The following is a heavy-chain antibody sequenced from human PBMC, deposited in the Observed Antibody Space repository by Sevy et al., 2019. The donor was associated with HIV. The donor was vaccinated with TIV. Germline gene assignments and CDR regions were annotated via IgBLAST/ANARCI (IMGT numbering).Heavy chain of an antibody. Sequence: GGSLRLSCAASGFTFSSYGMHWVRQAPGKGLEWVAFIRYDGSNKYYADSVKDRFTISRDNSKNTLYLQMNSLRAEDTAVYYCVKDSEGSITMIVVVPFDYWGQGTLVTVSS. CDR3: VKDSEGSITMIVVVPFDY. V-gene: IGHV3-30*02. CDR1: GFTFSSYG. CDR2: IRYDGSNK. J-gene: IGHJ4*02. D-gene: IGHD3-22*01.